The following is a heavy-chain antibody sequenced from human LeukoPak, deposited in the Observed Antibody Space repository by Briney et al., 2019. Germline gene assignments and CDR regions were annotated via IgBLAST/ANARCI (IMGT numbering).Heavy chain of an antibody. CDR3: AKPSTGYSSGWYLFDY. Sequence: GGSLRLSCAASGFTFSSYSMNWVRQAPGKGLEWVSSISSSSSYIYYADSVKGRFTISRDNSKNTLYLQINSLRAEDTAVYYCAKPSTGYSSGWYLFDYWGQGTLVTVSS. D-gene: IGHD6-19*01. V-gene: IGHV3-21*04. J-gene: IGHJ4*02. CDR2: ISSSSSYI. CDR1: GFTFSSYS.